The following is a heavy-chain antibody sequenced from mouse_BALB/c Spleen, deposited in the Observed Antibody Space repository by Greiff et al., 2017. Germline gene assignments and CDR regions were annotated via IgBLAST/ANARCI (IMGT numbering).Heavy chain of an antibody. V-gene: IGHV5-12-1*01. Sequence: EVKVVESGGGLVKPGGSLKLSCAASGFAFSSYDMSWVRQTPEKRLEWVAYISSGGGSTYYPDTVKGRFTISRDNAKNTLYLQMSSLKSEDTAMYYCARQGGYFDVWGAGTTVTVSS. CDR3: ARQGGYFDV. CDR2: ISSGGGST. J-gene: IGHJ1*01. CDR1: GFAFSSYD.